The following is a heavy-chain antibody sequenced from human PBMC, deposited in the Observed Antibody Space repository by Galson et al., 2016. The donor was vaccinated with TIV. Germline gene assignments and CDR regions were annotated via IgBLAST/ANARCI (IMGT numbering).Heavy chain of an antibody. Sequence: PALVKPTQTLTLTCTFSGFSLNTDGICVNWIRQPPGKALEWLARIDWDDDKSYSSSLKTRLTISNDTSKNQVVLTMTTMDPVDTATYYCARISGDADSSGDYIPSNFDYWGQGTLVTVSS. CDR2: IDWDDDK. V-gene: IGHV2-70*11. J-gene: IGHJ4*02. CDR3: ARISGDADSSGDYIPSNFDY. D-gene: IGHD3-22*01. CDR1: GFSLNTDGIC.